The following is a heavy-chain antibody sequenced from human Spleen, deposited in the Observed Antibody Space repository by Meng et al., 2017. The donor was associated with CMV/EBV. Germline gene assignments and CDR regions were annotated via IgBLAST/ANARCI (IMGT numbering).Heavy chain of an antibody. Sequence: ASVKVSCKTSGYTFTDYYINWVRQAPGQGLEWMGWINPKNGGPYYVRNFQGRVTMTRDTSLSTAYLELSRVRSDDTAVYYCANLGLNDGTSFANWGQGTLVTVSS. CDR2: INPKNGGP. CDR1: GYTFTDYY. CDR3: ANLGLNDGTSFAN. V-gene: IGHV1-2*02. D-gene: IGHD3-16*01. J-gene: IGHJ4*02.